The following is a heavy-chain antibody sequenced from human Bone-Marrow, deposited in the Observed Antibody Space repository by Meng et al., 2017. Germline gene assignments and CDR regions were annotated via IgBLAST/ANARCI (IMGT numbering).Heavy chain of an antibody. CDR3: ARGYSSGWPYYYYGMDV. J-gene: IGHJ6*02. CDR1: GYTFTSYD. D-gene: IGHD6-19*01. V-gene: IGHV1-8*03. Sequence: ASVKVSCKASGYTFTSYDINWVRQATGQGLEWMGWMNPNSGNTDFAQKFQGRVTTTRNTSISTAHMELSSLRSEYTAVYYCARGYSSGWPYYYYGMDVWGQGTTVTVSS. CDR2: MNPNSGNT.